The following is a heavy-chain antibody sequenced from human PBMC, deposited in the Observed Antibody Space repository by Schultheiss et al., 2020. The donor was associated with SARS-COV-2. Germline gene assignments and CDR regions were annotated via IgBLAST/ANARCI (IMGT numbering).Heavy chain of an antibody. CDR3: AREETPGSGMDV. J-gene: IGHJ6*02. D-gene: IGHD3-10*01. Sequence: ASVKVSCKASGYTFTGYYMHWVRQGPGQGLEWMGWINPNSGGTNYAQKFQGRVTMTTDTSTSTAYMELRSLRSDDTAVYYCAREETPGSGMDVWGQGTTVTVSS. CDR2: INPNSGGT. CDR1: GYTFTGYY. V-gene: IGHV1-2*02.